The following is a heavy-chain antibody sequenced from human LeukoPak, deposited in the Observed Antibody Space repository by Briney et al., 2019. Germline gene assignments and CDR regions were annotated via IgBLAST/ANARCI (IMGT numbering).Heavy chain of an antibody. D-gene: IGHD6-13*01. Sequence: GGSLRLSCAASGFTFSDYYMSWIRQAPGKGLEWVSYISSSSSYTNYADSVKGRFTISRDNAKNSLYLQMNSLRAEDTAVYYCARDHRPYSSSPRWFDPWGQGTLVTVSP. CDR1: GFTFSDYY. J-gene: IGHJ5*02. CDR2: ISSSSSYT. V-gene: IGHV3-11*06. CDR3: ARDHRPYSSSPRWFDP.